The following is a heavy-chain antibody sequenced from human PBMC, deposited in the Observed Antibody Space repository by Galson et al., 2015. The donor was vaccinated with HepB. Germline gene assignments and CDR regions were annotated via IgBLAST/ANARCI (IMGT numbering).Heavy chain of an antibody. Sequence: SVKVSCKASGYTFTSYAIHWVRQAPGKRLEWMGWINAGLGSTQSSQKFQGRVTITKSTSASTAYMELSSLRSEDTAMYYCARDKSGTSKAPGDYWGQGTLVTVSS. V-gene: IGHV1-3*01. CDR3: ARDKSGTSKAPGDY. CDR2: INAGLGST. J-gene: IGHJ4*02. CDR1: GYTFTSYA. D-gene: IGHD1-1*01.